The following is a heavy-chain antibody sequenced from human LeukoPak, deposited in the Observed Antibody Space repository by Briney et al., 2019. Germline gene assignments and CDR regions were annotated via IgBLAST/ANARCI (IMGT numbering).Heavy chain of an antibody. CDR3: AHNYGSGSYYTYYFDY. D-gene: IGHD3-10*01. V-gene: IGHV1-69*05. CDR2: IIPIFGTA. CDR1: GGTFSSYA. Sequence: SSVKVSCTASGGTFSSYAISWVRQAPGQGLEWMGGIIPIFGTANYAQKFQGRVTITTDESTSTAYMELSSLRSEDTAVYYCAHNYGSGSYYTYYFDYWGQGTLVTVSS. J-gene: IGHJ4*02.